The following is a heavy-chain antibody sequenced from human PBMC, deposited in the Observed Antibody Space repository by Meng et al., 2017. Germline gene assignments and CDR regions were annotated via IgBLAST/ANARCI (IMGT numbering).Heavy chain of an antibody. Sequence: GQLVGSGGCLVQPGGSLRLFCAASGFTFNNYWMHWVRQVPGKGLVWVSRISGDGSITNYADSVKGRFTISRDNAKNTLYLQMNSLRPEDTAVYYCLDEAPRSDYWGQGSLVTVSS. CDR1: GFTFNNYW. J-gene: IGHJ4*02. D-gene: IGHD1-1*01. CDR3: LDEAPRSDY. V-gene: IGHV3-74*02. CDR2: ISGDGSIT.